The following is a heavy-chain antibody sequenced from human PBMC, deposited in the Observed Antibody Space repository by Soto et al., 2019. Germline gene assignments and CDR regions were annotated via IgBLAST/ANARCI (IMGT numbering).Heavy chain of an antibody. Sequence: ASVKVSCKASGYTFTGCYLHWVRQAPGQGPEWVGKIDPDSGDTDQSQKFQGRVTLTRDTAIDTAYMELTRLTLDDTAIYYCARGPLEWGQGTLVTVYS. CDR1: GYTFTGCY. J-gene: IGHJ4*02. CDR3: ARGPLE. CDR2: IDPDSGDT. V-gene: IGHV1-2*02.